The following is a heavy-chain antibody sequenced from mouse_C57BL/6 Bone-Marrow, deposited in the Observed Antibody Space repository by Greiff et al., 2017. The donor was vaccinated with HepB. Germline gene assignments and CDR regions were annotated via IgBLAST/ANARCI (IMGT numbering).Heavy chain of an antibody. Sequence: EVQRVESGGGLVQPGGSLKLSCAASGFTFSDYGMAWVRQAPRKGPEWVAFISNLAYSIYYADTVTGRFTISRENAKNTLYLEMSSLRSEDTAMYYCARPIYYGNYYYYAMDYWGQGTSVTVSS. CDR3: ARPIYYGNYYYYAMDY. J-gene: IGHJ4*01. D-gene: IGHD2-1*01. V-gene: IGHV5-15*01. CDR1: GFTFSDYG. CDR2: ISNLAYSI.